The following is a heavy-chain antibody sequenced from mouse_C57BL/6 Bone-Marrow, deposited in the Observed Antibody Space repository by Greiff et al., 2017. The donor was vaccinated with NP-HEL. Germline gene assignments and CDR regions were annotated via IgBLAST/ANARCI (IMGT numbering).Heavy chain of an antibody. Sequence: QVQLQQSGAELVMPGASVKLSCKASGYTFTSYWMHWVKQRPGQGLEWIGEIDPSDSYTNYNQKFKGKSTLTVDKSSSTAYMQLSSLTSEDSAVYYCARGAYYGNYVGNYYAMDYWGQGTSVTVSS. CDR1: GYTFTSYW. CDR3: ARGAYYGNYVGNYYAMDY. J-gene: IGHJ4*01. D-gene: IGHD2-10*01. V-gene: IGHV1-69*01. CDR2: IDPSDSYT.